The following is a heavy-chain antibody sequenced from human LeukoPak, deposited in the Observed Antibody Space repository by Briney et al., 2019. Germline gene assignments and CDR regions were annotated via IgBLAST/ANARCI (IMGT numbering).Heavy chain of an antibody. CDR2: IYYSGST. Sequence: SETLSLTCTVSGGSISSYYWSWIRQPPGKGLEWIGYIYYSGSTNYNPSLKSRVTISVDTSKNQFSLKLSSVTAADTAVYYCASSRGAETDFDYWGQGTLVTVSS. CDR1: GGSISSYY. J-gene: IGHJ4*02. V-gene: IGHV4-59*08. CDR3: ASSRGAETDFDY. D-gene: IGHD1-26*01.